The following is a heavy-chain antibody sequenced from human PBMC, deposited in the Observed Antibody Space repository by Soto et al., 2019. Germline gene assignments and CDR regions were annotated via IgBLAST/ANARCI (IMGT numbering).Heavy chain of an antibody. CDR3: ARGLNSFDV. V-gene: IGHV3-72*01. Sequence: GGSLRLSCVASGFTFSDHYLDRVRQAPGKGLEWVGRSRIKADNYITQYAASVIGRFTISRDVSENSLYLQMDSLKTEDTAMYFCARGLNSFDVWGRGTMVTVSS. J-gene: IGHJ3*01. CDR2: SRIKADNYIT. CDR1: GFTFSDHY. D-gene: IGHD3-10*01.